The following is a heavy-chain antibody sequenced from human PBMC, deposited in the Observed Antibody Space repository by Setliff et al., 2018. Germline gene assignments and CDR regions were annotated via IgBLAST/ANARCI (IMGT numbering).Heavy chain of an antibody. J-gene: IGHJ4*01. Sequence: NPSETLSLTCSVSGASISTTYYYWDWIRQSPEKGLEWIGTIYQNGITYYNPSVKSRVTISVDKSKNQFSLKLTSVTAADTAVYYCARTGTYRYFDYWGHGTQVTVSS. D-gene: IGHD1-1*01. CDR2: IYQNGIT. CDR3: ARTGTYRYFDY. V-gene: IGHV4-39*01. CDR1: GASISTTYYY.